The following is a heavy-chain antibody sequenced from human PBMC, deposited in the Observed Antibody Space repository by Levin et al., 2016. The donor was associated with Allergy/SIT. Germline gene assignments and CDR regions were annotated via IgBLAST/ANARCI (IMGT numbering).Heavy chain of an antibody. CDR2: IYYSGST. J-gene: IGHJ6*03. CDR3: ARGGNGDFWSGYYYNRYYYYYMDV. CDR1: GGSISSSSYY. D-gene: IGHD3-3*01. Sequence: SETLSLTCTVSGGSISSSSYYWGWIRQPPGKGLEWIGSIYYSGSTYYNPSLKSRVTISVDTSKNQFSLKLSSVTAADTAVYYCARGGNGDFWSGYYYNRYYYYYMDVWGKGTTVTVSS. V-gene: IGHV4-39*01.